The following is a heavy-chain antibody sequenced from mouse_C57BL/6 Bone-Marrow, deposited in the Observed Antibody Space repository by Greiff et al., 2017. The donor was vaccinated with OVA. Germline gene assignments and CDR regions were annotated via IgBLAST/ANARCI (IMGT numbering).Heavy chain of an antibody. CDR1: GYTFTDYY. CDR3: AGAGPWFAY. J-gene: IGHJ3*01. CDR2: INPYNGGT. Sequence: DVQLQESGPVLVKPGASVKMSCKASGYTFTDYYMNWVKQSHGKSLEWIGVINPYNGGTSYNQKFKGKATLTVDKSSSTAYMELNSLTSEDSAVYYCAGAGPWFAYWGQGTLVTVSA. V-gene: IGHV1-19*01.